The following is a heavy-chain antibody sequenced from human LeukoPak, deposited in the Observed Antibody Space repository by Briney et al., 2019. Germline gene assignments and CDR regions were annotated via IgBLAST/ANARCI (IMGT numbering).Heavy chain of an antibody. J-gene: IGHJ4*02. CDR1: GFSFGTFW. Sequence: KPGGSLRLSCAASGFSFGTFWMSWVRQAPGKGLEWVSFISNTGDSIYYADSVKGRFTTSRDNAKSSLSLQMNSLRAEDTAVYYCGRGHWGLDYWGQGALVTVSS. D-gene: IGHD7-27*01. CDR2: ISNTGDSI. CDR3: GRGHWGLDY. V-gene: IGHV3-21*05.